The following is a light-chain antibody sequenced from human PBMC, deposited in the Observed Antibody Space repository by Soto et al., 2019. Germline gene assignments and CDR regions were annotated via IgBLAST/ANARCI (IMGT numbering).Light chain of an antibody. CDR2: EVS. Sequence: QSVLTQPASVSGSPGQSITISCTGTSSDVGSYNLVSWYQHHPSKAPKLMIYEVSKRPSGVSNRFSGSKSGNTASLTISGLQAEDEADYYCCSYAGSSTFPYVFGTGTKVTVL. V-gene: IGLV2-23*02. CDR3: CSYAGSSTFPYV. J-gene: IGLJ1*01. CDR1: SSDVGSYNL.